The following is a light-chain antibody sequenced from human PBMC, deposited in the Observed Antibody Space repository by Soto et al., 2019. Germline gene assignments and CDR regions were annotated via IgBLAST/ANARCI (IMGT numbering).Light chain of an antibody. CDR2: DVS. Sequence: QAVVTQPASVSGSPGQSIAISCTGTSSDVGAYNYVSWYLQHPGKAPKLVIFDVSFRPSGVSNRFSGSKSGNTASLTISGLQAEDEADYYCKSFKTSDSYVFGTGTKLTVL. CDR3: KSFKTSDSYV. V-gene: IGLV2-14*01. J-gene: IGLJ1*01. CDR1: SSDVGAYNY.